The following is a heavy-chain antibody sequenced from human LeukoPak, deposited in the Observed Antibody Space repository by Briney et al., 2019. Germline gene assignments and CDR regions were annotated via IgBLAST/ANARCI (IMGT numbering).Heavy chain of an antibody. J-gene: IGHJ3*02. Sequence: GGSLRLSCATSGFVFSSYAISWVRQAPGKGLEWVASSSGGGRTTYYAHSVKGRFTISRDHSKTTVYLQMNSLRAEDTAVYYCAKWTLYSSSSGAFDIWGQGTMVTVSS. V-gene: IGHV3-23*01. CDR2: SSGGGRTT. CDR1: GFVFSSYA. CDR3: AKWTLYSSSSGAFDI. D-gene: IGHD6-13*01.